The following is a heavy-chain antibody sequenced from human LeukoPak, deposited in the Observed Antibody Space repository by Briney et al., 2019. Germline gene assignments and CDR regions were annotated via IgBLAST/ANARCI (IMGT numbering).Heavy chain of an antibody. CDR2: IYPGDSGP. J-gene: IGHJ4*02. CDR3: ARRRKGSTQLYYYFDY. V-gene: IGHV5-51*01. CDR1: GYIFTSYC. D-gene: IGHD5-18*01. Sequence: GESLKISCKVSGYIFTSYCIGWVRQMPGKGLEWMWIIYPGDSGPTYSPSFQGQVTISVDKSINTAYLQWSSLKASDTAMYYCARRRKGSTQLYYYFDYWGQGTLVTVSS.